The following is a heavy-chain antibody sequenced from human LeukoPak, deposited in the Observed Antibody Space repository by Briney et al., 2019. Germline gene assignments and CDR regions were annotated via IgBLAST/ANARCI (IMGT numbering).Heavy chain of an antibody. CDR1: GFTFSSYA. D-gene: IGHD5-12*01. CDR2: ISAGGDTT. Sequence: QPGGSLRLSCAASGFTFSSYAINWVRQAPGKGLERVSAISAGGDTTLYADSVKGRFTISRDNSRNTLYLQMNNLRAEDTAIYHCARWIYYFDSWGQGTLVTVSS. CDR3: ARWIYYFDS. V-gene: IGHV3-23*01. J-gene: IGHJ4*02.